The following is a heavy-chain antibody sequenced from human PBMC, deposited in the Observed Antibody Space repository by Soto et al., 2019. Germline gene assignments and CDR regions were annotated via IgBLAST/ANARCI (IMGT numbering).Heavy chain of an antibody. CDR2: IYYSGST. D-gene: IGHD4-17*01. J-gene: IGHJ6*02. CDR1: GGSIISGGYY. V-gene: IGHV4-30-4*08. Sequence: TLALTCTVSGGSIISGGYYWSWILQHPGNGLEWIGYIYYSGSTYYNPSLRSRLTISVDTSKNQFSLKLSSVTAADTAVYCCARLGPTTVPTSYFTGNYNGMDVWGQGTTVTVSS. CDR3: ARLGPTTVPTSYFTGNYNGMDV.